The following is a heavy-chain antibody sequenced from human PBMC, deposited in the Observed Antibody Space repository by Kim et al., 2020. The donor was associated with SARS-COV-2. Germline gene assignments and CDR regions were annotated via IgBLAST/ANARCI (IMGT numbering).Heavy chain of an antibody. CDR2: ITTDSHYI. Sequence: GGSLRLSCAGSGFPFGVYSMNWVRQAPGKGLEWVASITTDSHYIHYADSVRGRFTISRDNAKNSLDLQMNSLRVEDTTLYYCARGAAPRGRTGNRGGMDVWGQGTTVTVSS. CDR1: GFPFGVYS. V-gene: IGHV3-21*01. J-gene: IGHJ6*02. CDR3: ARGAAPRGRTGNRGGMDV. D-gene: IGHD2-2*01.